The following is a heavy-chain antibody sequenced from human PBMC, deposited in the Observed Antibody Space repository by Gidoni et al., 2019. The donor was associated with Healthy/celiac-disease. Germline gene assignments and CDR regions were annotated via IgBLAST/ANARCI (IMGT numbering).Heavy chain of an antibody. CDR1: GFTFSSYA. CDR2: ISGSGGST. J-gene: IGHJ3*02. D-gene: IGHD3-10*01. Sequence: EVQLLESGGGLVQPGGSLRLSCAASGFTFSSYAMSWVRQAPGKGLEWVSAISGSGGSTYYADSVKGRFTISRDNSKNTLYLQMNSLRAEDTAVYYCAKLGITMVRGVEYTTWGAFDIWGQGTMVTVSS. CDR3: AKLGITMVRGVEYTTWGAFDI. V-gene: IGHV3-23*01.